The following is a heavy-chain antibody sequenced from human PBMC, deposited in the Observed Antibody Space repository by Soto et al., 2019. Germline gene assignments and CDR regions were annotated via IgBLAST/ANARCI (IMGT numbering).Heavy chain of an antibody. D-gene: IGHD2-2*01. J-gene: IGHJ4*02. CDR1: GGSITSSGYY. Sequence: QVQLRESGPGLVKPSQTLSLTCTVSGGSITSSGYYWSWIRQHPGEGLEWIGFTSNSGSTSYNPSLKSRVTISVDTSSNPFSLNLKSVTAADTAVYYCARGGGSTKVDYWGQGTLVTVSP. V-gene: IGHV4-31*03. CDR2: TSNSGST. CDR3: ARGGGSTKVDY.